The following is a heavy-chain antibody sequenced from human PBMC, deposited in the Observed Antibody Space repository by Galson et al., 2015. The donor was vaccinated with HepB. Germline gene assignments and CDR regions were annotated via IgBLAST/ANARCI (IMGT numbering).Heavy chain of an antibody. CDR1: GDSVTSSAAA. Sequence: CAISGDSVTSSAAAWNWIRQSPSEGLEWLGRTYYRSKWFNDYAVSVKSRITITPDTSKNQFSLQLNSVTPEDMAVYYCARASRDGYDYNFFYYGLGVWSQGTTVTVS. D-gene: IGHD5-24*01. CDR3: ARASRDGYDYNFFYYGLGV. J-gene: IGHJ6*02. V-gene: IGHV6-1*01. CDR2: TYYRSKWFN.